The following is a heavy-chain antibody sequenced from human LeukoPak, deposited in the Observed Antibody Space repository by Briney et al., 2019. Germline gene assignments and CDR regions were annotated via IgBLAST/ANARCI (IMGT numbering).Heavy chain of an antibody. CDR3: ARDPGYGSGSYYNFDY. D-gene: IGHD3-10*01. Sequence: SVKVSCKASGYTFTSYGISWVRQAPGQGLEWMGEIIPIFDTANYAQKFQDRVTITADESTSTAYMELSSLRSEDTAVYYCARDPGYGSGSYYNFDYWGQGTLVTVSS. CDR2: IIPIFDTA. J-gene: IGHJ4*02. V-gene: IGHV1-69*13. CDR1: GYTFTSYG.